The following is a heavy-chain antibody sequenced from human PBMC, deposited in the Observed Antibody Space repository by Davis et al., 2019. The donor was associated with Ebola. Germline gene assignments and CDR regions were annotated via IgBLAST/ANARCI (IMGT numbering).Heavy chain of an antibody. CDR3: SERGSSV. Sequence: PSETLSLTCTVSGVSISRHYWSWIRQPPGKKLEWIGSLYYTGSAYYNSSFASRATISVDTSKNQFSLKVTSVTAADTAMYYCSERGSSVWGQGTLVTVSS. V-gene: IGHV4-59*03. CDR1: GVSISRHY. J-gene: IGHJ4*02. D-gene: IGHD3-10*01. CDR2: LYYTGSA.